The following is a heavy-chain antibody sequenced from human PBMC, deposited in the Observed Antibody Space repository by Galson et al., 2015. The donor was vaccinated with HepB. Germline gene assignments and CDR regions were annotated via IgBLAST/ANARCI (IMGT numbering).Heavy chain of an antibody. CDR3: AKDEGDPTGPAYYFAY. V-gene: IGHV3-30*18. D-gene: IGHD1-26*01. CDR2: ISYDGSNK. Sequence: SLRLSCAASGFTFSSYGMHWVRQAPGKGLEWVAVISYDGSNKYCADSVKGRFTISRDNSKNTLYLQMNSLRAEDTAVYYCAKDEGDPTGPAYYFAYWGQGTLVTVSS. CDR1: GFTFSSYG. J-gene: IGHJ4*02.